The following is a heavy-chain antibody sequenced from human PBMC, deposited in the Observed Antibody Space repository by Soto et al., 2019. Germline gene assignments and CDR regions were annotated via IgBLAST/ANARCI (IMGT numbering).Heavy chain of an antibody. CDR2: IYYSGST. D-gene: IGHD4-17*01. CDR1: GGSISSYY. V-gene: IGHV4-59*01. Sequence: QVQLQESGPGLVKPSETLSLTCTVSGGSISSYYWSWIRQPPGKGLEWIGYIYYSGSTNYNPSLKSRVTISVDTSKNQFSLKLSSVTAADTAVYYCARDPDGPDYYYGMDVWGQGTTVTVSS. CDR3: ARDPDGPDYYYGMDV. J-gene: IGHJ6*02.